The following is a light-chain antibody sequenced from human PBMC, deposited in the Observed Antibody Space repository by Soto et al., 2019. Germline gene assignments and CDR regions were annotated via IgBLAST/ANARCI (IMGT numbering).Light chain of an antibody. CDR3: CAYAATYTYV. CDR2: QCY. J-gene: IGLJ1*01. CDR1: NSDVGKYNL. V-gene: IGLV2-23*01. Sequence: QSVLTQPSSVSGSPGQSITISCTGTNSDVGKYNLVSRYQQHPGKAPKVMILQCYKRPSGVSNRCSGSKFGNTASLTISGLQAEDEAEYYCCAYAATYTYVFGTRTKFTLL.